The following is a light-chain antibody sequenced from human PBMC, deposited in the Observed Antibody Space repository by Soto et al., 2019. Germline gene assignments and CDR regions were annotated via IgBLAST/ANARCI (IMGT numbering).Light chain of an antibody. V-gene: IGKV1-39*01. J-gene: IGKJ1*01. Sequence: DIQMTQSPSSLSASVGDRVTISCRASQSITNYLNWYQQKPGKAPKLLIFATSNLHSGVPSRFSGSGSGTDFTLIISSLQPEDFATYYCQQSYSTPRTFGQGTKVEIK. CDR1: QSITNY. CDR2: ATS. CDR3: QQSYSTPRT.